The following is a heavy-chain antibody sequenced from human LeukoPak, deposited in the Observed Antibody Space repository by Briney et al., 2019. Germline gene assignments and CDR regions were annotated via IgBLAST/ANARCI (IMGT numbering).Heavy chain of an antibody. CDR3: ARGRGGPLWYFDL. D-gene: IGHD1-26*01. CDR1: GGSFSGYY. J-gene: IGHJ2*01. CDR2: INHSGST. V-gene: IGHV4-34*01. Sequence: SETLSLTCAVYGGSFSGYYWSWIRQPPGKGLEWIGEINHSGSTNYNPSLKSRVTISVDTSKNQFSLKLSSVAAAATAVYYCARGRGGPLWYFDLWGRGTLVTVSS.